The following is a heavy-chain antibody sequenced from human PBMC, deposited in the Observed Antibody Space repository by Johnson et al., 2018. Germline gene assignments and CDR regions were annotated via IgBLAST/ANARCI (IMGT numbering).Heavy chain of an antibody. CDR2: MYSRGST. D-gene: IGHD4-11*01. Sequence: QVQLQESGPGLVTPSETLSLTCTVSGGSISISYWSWIRQPPGKGLEWLGYMYSRGSTHYQPSLQSRVTLSVDTSKNQFSLRLSSVTAADPALYYCARHLTVDACDIWGQGTMVTVSS. CDR3: ARHLTVDACDI. CDR1: GGSISISY. V-gene: IGHV4-59*01. J-gene: IGHJ3*02.